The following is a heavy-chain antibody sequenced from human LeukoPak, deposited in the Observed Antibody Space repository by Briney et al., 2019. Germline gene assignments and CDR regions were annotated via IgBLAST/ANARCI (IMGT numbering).Heavy chain of an antibody. CDR1: GGTFSSYA. J-gene: IGHJ3*02. Sequence: SVKVSCKASGGTFSSYAISWVRQPPGQGLEWMGGIIPIFGTANYAQKFQGRVTITADESTSTAYMELSSLRSEDTAVYYCARNAGIAIAADGDAFDIWGQGTMVTVSS. D-gene: IGHD6-13*01. CDR3: ARNAGIAIAADGDAFDI. CDR2: IIPIFGTA. V-gene: IGHV1-69*01.